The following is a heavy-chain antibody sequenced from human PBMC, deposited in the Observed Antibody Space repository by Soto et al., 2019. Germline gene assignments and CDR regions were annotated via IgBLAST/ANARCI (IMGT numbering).Heavy chain of an antibody. CDR1: GYRFTTYG. V-gene: IGHV1-18*04. CDR2: ISTYNGNT. Sequence: QVQLLQSGAEVKKPGASVKVSCKASGYRFTTYGFTWVRLAPGQGLEWLGGISTYNGNTDYAQNFQDRVTMTTETSTSTAYMEVTSLTSDDTAVYYCARGLGTNGLDVWGQGTTVTVSS. J-gene: IGHJ6*02. D-gene: IGHD7-27*01. CDR3: ARGLGTNGLDV.